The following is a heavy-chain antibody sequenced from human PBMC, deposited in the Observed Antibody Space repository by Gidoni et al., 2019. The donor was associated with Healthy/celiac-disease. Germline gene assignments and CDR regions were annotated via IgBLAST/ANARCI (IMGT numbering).Heavy chain of an antibody. CDR2: ISYDGSNK. V-gene: IGHV3-30*18. CDR3: AKGPYGSGSYYSYYYYGMDV. D-gene: IGHD3-10*01. Sequence: QVQLVESGGGVVKPGRSLRLSCAASGFTFSSYGMHWVRQAPGKGLEWVAVISYDGSNKYYADSVKGRFTISRDNSKNTLYLQMNSLRAEDTAVYYCAKGPYGSGSYYSYYYYGMDVWGQGTTVTVSS. CDR1: GFTFSSYG. J-gene: IGHJ6*02.